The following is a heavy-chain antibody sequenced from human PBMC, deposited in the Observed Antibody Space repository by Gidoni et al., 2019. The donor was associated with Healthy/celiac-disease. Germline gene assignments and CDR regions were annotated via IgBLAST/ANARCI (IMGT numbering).Heavy chain of an antibody. J-gene: IGHJ4*02. D-gene: IGHD3-10*01. V-gene: IGHV3-21*01. Sequence: EVQLVESGGGLVKPGGSLRLSCAASGFTFSSSSMNWVRQAPGKGLEWVSSISSSSSYIYYADSVKGRFTISRDNAKNSLYLQMNSLRAEDTAVYYCARDLNYYGSGSYVPPRGFWGQGTLVTVSS. CDR3: ARDLNYYGSGSYVPPRGF. CDR1: GFTFSSSS. CDR2: ISSSSSYI.